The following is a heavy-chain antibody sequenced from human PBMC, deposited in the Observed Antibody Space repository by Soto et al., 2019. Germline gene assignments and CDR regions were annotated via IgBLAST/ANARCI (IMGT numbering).Heavy chain of an antibody. CDR3: ARMNVDSYQFYYAMDV. J-gene: IGHJ6*02. Sequence: SGPTLVNPTETLTLTCTVSGFSLTTGKMGVSWIRQPPGKALEWLAHIFSDNERSYSTSLQGRLTISKDTSGSQVVLSMTNVDPVDTATYYCARMNVDSYQFYYAMDVWGQGTTVTVS. D-gene: IGHD4-17*01. CDR2: IFSDNER. CDR1: GFSLTTGKMG. V-gene: IGHV2-26*01.